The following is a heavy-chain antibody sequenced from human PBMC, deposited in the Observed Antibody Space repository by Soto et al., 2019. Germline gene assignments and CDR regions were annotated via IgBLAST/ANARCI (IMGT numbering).Heavy chain of an antibody. CDR2: ISSNGGNT. CDR1: GFTFSSYA. CDR3: VKDRRVGSSWIPTFDY. D-gene: IGHD6-13*01. V-gene: IGHV3-64D*06. Sequence: PGGFLRLSCSAPGFTFSSYAMHWVRQAPGKGLEYVSAISSNGGNTYYADSVKGRFIISRDNSKNTLYLQMSSLRVEDTAVYYCVKDRRVGSSWIPTFDYWGQGTLVTVSS. J-gene: IGHJ4*02.